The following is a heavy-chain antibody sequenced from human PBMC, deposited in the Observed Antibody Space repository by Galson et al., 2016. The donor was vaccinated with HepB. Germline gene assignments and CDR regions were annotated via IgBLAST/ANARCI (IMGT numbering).Heavy chain of an antibody. CDR2: ITGSGGVT. CDR3: VKERTLGFAWSLNS. CDR1: GLTFSNYG. D-gene: IGHD3-10*01. Sequence: SLRLSCAASGLTFSNYGMHWVRQAPGKGLVYVSGITGSGGVTYYADSVKGRFTVSRDNSKSTLYLQMSSLTVEDTAMYHCVKERTLGFAWSLNSWGLGTLVTVSP. V-gene: IGHV3-64D*06. J-gene: IGHJ4*02.